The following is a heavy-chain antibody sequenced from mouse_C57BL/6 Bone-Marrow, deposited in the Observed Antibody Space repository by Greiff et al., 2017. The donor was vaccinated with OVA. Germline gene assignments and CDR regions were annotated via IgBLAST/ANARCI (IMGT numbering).Heavy chain of an antibody. Sequence: QVHVKQSGAELVKPGASVKISCKASGYAFSSYWMNWVKQRPGKGLEWIGQIYPGDGDTNYNGKFKGKATLTADKSSSTAYMQLSSLTSEDSAVYFCAPITTVVGAMDYWGQGTSVTVSS. J-gene: IGHJ4*01. CDR1: GYAFSSYW. CDR3: APITTVVGAMDY. D-gene: IGHD1-1*01. CDR2: IYPGDGDT. V-gene: IGHV1-80*01.